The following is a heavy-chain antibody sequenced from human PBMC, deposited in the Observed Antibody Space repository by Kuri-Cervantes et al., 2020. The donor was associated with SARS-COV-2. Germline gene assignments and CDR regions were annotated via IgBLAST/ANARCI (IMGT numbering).Heavy chain of an antibody. V-gene: IGHV4-61*02. D-gene: IGHD6-13*01. CDR2: IYTSGST. CDR3: ARAQYSSSWSEGYYYYMDV. Sequence: LRLSCTVSGGSISSGSYYWSWIRQPAGKGLEWIGRIYTSGSTNYNPSLKSRATISVDTSKNQFSLKLSSVTAADTAVYYCARAQYSSSWSEGYYYYMDVWGKGTTVTVSS. CDR1: GGSISSGSYY. J-gene: IGHJ6*03.